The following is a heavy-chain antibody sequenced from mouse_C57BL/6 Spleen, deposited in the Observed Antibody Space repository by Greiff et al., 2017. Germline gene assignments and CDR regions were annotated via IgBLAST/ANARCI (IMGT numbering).Heavy chain of an antibody. CDR2: IYPGSGST. V-gene: IGHV1-55*01. Sequence: QVKQQQPGAELVKPGASVKMSCKASGYTFTSYWITWVKQRPGQGLEWIGDIYPGSGSTNYNEKFKSKATLTVDTSSSTAYMQLSSLTSEDAAVYYCARGGPTVVARNYAMDYWGQGTSVTVSS. D-gene: IGHD1-1*01. CDR3: ARGGPTVVARNYAMDY. J-gene: IGHJ4*01. CDR1: GYTFTSYW.